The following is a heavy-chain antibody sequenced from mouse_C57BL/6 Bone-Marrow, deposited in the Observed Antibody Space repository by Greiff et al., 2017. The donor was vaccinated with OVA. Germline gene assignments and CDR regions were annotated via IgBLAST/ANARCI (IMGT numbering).Heavy chain of an antibody. CDR3: GRHRNFDY. V-gene: IGHV10-1*01. CDR1: GFSFNTYA. Sequence: VQLVESGGGLVQPKGSLKLSCAASGFSFNTYAMNWVRQAPGKGLEWVARLRSKSNNYAIYSADSVKDRFTIASDESESMLYLQMNNLKTEDTAMYYCGRHRNFDYWGQGTTLTVSA. CDR2: LRSKSNNYAI. J-gene: IGHJ2*01.